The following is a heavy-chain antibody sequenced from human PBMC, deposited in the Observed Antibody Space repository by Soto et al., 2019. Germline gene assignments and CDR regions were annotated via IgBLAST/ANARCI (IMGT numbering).Heavy chain of an antibody. CDR3: ARIGGWYDIDF. CDR2: IFYNGTA. V-gene: IGHV4-61*01. CDR1: GGSVSSGSFH. J-gene: IGHJ4*02. D-gene: IGHD6-19*01. Sequence: LSLTCSVSGGSVSSGSFHWSWIRQPPGKGPQFIGSIFYNGTANYSPSLKNRVSISIDTSQSQFFLQLISVAAADTAVYYCARIGGWYDIDFWGQGSLVTVSS.